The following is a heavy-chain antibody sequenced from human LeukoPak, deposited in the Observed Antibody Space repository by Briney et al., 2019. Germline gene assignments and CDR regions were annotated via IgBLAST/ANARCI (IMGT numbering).Heavy chain of an antibody. CDR1: GYTFTSYG. CDR3: AREGSWRYFYDSSGYLFFDY. CDR2: ISAYNGNT. V-gene: IGHV1-18*01. J-gene: IGHJ4*02. D-gene: IGHD3-22*01. Sequence: ASVKVSCKASGYTFTSYGISWVRQAPGQGLEWMGWISAYNGNTNYAQKFQGRVTMTRDTSISTAYMELSRLRSDDTAVYFCAREGSWRYFYDSSGYLFFDYWGQGTLVTVSS.